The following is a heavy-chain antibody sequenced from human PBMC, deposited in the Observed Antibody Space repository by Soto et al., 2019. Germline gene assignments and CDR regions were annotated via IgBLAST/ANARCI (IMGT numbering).Heavy chain of an antibody. J-gene: IGHJ6*02. CDR3: ARARGYSYDYGLDV. CDR2: IIPIFGTA. Sequence: QVQLVQSGAEVTKPGSSVKVSCTASGDTFINYAISWVRQAPGQGLEWMGGIIPIFGTANYAQKVQGRVTISADESTSTAYMELSSLRSEDTAVYYCARARGYSYDYGLDVWGQGTTVTVSS. V-gene: IGHV1-69*12. CDR1: GDTFINYA. D-gene: IGHD5-18*01.